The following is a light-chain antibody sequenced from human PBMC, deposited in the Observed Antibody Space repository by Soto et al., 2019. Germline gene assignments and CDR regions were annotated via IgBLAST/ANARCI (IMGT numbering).Light chain of an antibody. V-gene: IGLV2-14*03. CDR3: CSYASNGDVL. CDR1: SSDVGTYEY. J-gene: IGLJ2*01. CDR2: DVS. Sequence: QSALTQPASVSGSPGQSITISCTGTSSDVGTYEYVSWYQHHPGTAPKLMIYDVSNRPSGVSDRFSGSKSGNTASLTISGLQPVDEADYNCCSYASNGDVLFGGGTKLTVL.